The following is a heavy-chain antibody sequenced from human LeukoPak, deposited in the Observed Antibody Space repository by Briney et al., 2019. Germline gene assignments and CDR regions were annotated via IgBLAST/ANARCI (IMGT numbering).Heavy chain of an antibody. J-gene: IGHJ4*02. CDR1: GFTFSNYS. CDR3: ARRFDS. CDR2: ITSSSTI. V-gene: IGHV3-48*02. Sequence: PGGSLRLSCAASGFTFSNYSMNWVRQAPGKGLEWVSHITSSSTIYYADSVKGRFTISRDNAKNSLYLQMNSLRDEDTAVYYCARRFDSWGQGTLVTVSS.